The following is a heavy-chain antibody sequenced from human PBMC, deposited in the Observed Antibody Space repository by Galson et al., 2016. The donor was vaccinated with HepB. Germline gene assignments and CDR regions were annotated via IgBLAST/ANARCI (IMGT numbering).Heavy chain of an antibody. D-gene: IGHD1-26*01. CDR3: ARVGWELLLEYYFDY. CDR2: ISRGSDYT. J-gene: IGHJ4*02. V-gene: IGHV3-23*01. CDR1: GFTFSNYA. Sequence: SLRLSCAASGFTFSNYAMTWVRQAPGKGLEWVSAISRGSDYTYFADSVKGRFTISRDNSNNTLYLQMNSLRTEDTAVYYCARVGWELLLEYYFDYWGQGTLVTVSS.